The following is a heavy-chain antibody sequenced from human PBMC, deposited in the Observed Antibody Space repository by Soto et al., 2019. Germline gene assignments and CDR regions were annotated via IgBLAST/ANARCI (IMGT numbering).Heavy chain of an antibody. CDR3: ARSGDILTGGEGYYYYGMDV. J-gene: IGHJ6*02. CDR1: GGTFSSYA. Sequence: GASVKVSCKASGGTFSSYAISWVRQAPGQGLEWMGGIIPIFGTANYAQKFQGRVTITADKSTSTAYMELGSLRSEDTAVYYCARSGDILTGGEGYYYYGMDVWGQGTTVTVSS. V-gene: IGHV1-69*06. CDR2: IIPIFGTA. D-gene: IGHD3-9*01.